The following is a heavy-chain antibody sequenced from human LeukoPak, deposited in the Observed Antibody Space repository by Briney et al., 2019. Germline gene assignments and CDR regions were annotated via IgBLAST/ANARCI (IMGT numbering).Heavy chain of an antibody. CDR3: ARARNCRGGSCYSDFDY. J-gene: IGHJ4*02. CDR2: INHSGST. D-gene: IGHD2-15*01. CDR1: GGSFNGYY. Sequence: SETLSLTCAVYGGSFNGYYWSWIRQPLGKGLEWIGEINHSGSTNYNPSLKSRVTISVDTSKNQFSLKLSSVTAADTAVYYCARARNCRGGSCYSDFDYWGQGTLVTVSS. V-gene: IGHV4-34*01.